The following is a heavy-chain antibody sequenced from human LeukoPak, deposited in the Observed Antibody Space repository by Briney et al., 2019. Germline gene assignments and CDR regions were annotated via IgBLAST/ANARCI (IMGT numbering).Heavy chain of an antibody. CDR1: GYTFTSYD. V-gene: IGHV1-8*01. J-gene: IGHJ4*02. CDR3: ARRSDDYDSSAYYH. D-gene: IGHD3-22*01. Sequence: ASVKVSCKTSGYTFTSYDLNWVRQATGQGLEWMGWVNPNSGNTGYAQKFQGRVTMTMDPSISTAYMELSSLRSEDAAVYYCARRSDDYDSSAYYHWGQGTLVTVSS. CDR2: VNPNSGNT.